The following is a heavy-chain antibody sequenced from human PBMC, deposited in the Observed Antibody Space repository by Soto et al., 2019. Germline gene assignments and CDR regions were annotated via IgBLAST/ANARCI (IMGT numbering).Heavy chain of an antibody. V-gene: IGHV3-23*01. CDR3: AKRAVGIYLDY. J-gene: IGHJ4*02. CDR2: ISGSGGST. Sequence: EVQLLESGGGLVQPGGSLRLSCAVSGFTFSSYAMNWVRQAPGKGLEWVSVISGSGGSTYYADSVKGRFTISRDNSKNTLYLQRNSLRAVDTAVYYCAKRAVGIYLDYWGQGTLVTVSS. CDR1: GFTFSSYA. D-gene: IGHD6-13*01.